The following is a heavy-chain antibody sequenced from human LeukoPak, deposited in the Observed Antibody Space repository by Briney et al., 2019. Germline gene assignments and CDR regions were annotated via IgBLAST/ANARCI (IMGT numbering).Heavy chain of an antibody. J-gene: IGHJ6*02. CDR3: ARPSYGYYYYYGMDV. CDR2: IIPILGMA. Sequence: ASVKVSCKASGGTFSSYAISWVRQAPGQGLEWMGRIIPILGMANYAQKFQGRVTITADKSTSTAYMELSSLRSEDTAVYYCARPSYGYYYYYGMDVWGQGTTVTVSS. D-gene: IGHD5-18*01. CDR1: GGTFSSYA. V-gene: IGHV1-69*04.